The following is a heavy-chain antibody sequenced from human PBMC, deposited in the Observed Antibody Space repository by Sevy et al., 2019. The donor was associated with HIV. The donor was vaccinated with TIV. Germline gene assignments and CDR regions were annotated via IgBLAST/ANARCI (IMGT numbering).Heavy chain of an antibody. J-gene: IGHJ4*02. D-gene: IGHD3-22*01. CDR3: ARVRDTSDFPAAFDY. CDR2: IRRSTEYI. Sequence: GGSLRLSCAASGFTFNYYTMNWVRQAPGKGLEWVSSIRRSTEYIYYADSVKGRFTISRDNAKKSLYLQMKSLRAEDTALYYCARVRDTSDFPAAFDYWGQGTLVTVSS. CDR1: GFTFNYYT. V-gene: IGHV3-21*01.